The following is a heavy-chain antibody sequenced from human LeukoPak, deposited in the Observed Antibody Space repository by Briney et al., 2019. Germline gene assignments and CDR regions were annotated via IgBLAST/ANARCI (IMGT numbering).Heavy chain of an antibody. CDR2: IYSGGST. J-gene: IGHJ4*02. D-gene: IGHD3-22*01. CDR3: ARYYYDRSGYFDY. CDR1: GFTVSSNY. V-gene: IGHV3-53*01. Sequence: GGSLRLSCAASGFTVSSNYMSWVRQAPGKGLEWVSVIYSGGSTYYADSVKGRFTISRDNSKNTLYLQMNSLRAEDTAVYYCARYYYDRSGYFDYWGQGTLVTVSS.